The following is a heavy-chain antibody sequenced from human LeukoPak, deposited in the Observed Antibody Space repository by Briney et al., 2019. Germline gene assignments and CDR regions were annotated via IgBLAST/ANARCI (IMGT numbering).Heavy chain of an antibody. Sequence: PGGSLRLSCIASGFSFSRYSMSWGRQAPGRGLDGVALIDRGSSVIYYADSVKGRFPISRDNAKNSLYLQMNNLRAEDTALYYCARDLPAATAWGQGTQVTVSS. CDR3: ARDLPAATA. D-gene: IGHD2-2*01. CDR2: IDRGSSVI. J-gene: IGHJ5*02. CDR1: GFSFSRYS. V-gene: IGHV3-21*01.